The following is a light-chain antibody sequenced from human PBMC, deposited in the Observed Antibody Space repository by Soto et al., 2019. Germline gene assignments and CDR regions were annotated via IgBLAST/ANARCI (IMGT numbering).Light chain of an antibody. CDR1: QGISSW. J-gene: IGKJ1*01. CDR2: AAS. CDR3: QQLNSYPQT. V-gene: IGKV1D-12*01. Sequence: DIQMTQSPSSVSASVGDRVTITCRASQGISSWVACYEQKPGIAPKLVIYAASSLQSGVPTRLSGNGSGSDFPLTIRSLQPEDFATYYCQQLNSYPQTFGQGTKVDIK.